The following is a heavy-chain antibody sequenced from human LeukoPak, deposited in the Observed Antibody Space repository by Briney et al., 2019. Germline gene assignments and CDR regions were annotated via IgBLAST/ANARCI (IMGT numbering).Heavy chain of an antibody. CDR3: ARALNYYDNSGWHHGGFDF. V-gene: IGHV4-59*01. CDR1: GGSIRTYY. D-gene: IGHD3-22*01. J-gene: IGHJ4*02. CDR2: ISYSGST. Sequence: PSETLSLTCTASGGSIRTYYWSWMRQPPGKGLEWIGYISYSGSTNYNPSLKSRVTISVDTSKNKFSLKLSSVTAADTAVYYCARALNYYDNSGWHHGGFDFWGQGTLVTVSS.